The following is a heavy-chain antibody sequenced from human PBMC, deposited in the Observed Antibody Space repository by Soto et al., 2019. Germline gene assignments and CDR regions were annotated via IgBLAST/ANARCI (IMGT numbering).Heavy chain of an antibody. CDR3: ARDLAQVGTFYRWKGAHSGPFDI. Sequence: PGGSLRLSCAASGFTFSSYSMNWVRQAPGKGLEWVSSISSSSSYIYYADSVKGRFTISRDNAKNSLYLQMNSLRAEDTAVYYCARDLAQVGTFYRWKGAHSGPFDIWGQGTMVTVSS. CDR2: ISSSSSYI. V-gene: IGHV3-21*01. CDR1: GFTFSSYS. J-gene: IGHJ3*02. D-gene: IGHD3-16*02.